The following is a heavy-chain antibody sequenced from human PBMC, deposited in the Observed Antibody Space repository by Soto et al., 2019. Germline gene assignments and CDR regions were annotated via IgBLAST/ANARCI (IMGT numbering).Heavy chain of an antibody. CDR1: GYTFTSYY. CDR2: INPSGGST. D-gene: IGHD3-22*01. J-gene: IGHJ4*02. CDR3: ARGNIRSYYDSSGYDFDY. Sequence: GASVKVSCKASGYTFTSYYMHWVRQAPGQGLEWMGIINPSGGSTSYAQKFQGRVTMTRDTSTSTVYMELSSLRSEDTAVYYCARGNIRSYYDSSGYDFDYWGQGTLVTVSS. V-gene: IGHV1-46*01.